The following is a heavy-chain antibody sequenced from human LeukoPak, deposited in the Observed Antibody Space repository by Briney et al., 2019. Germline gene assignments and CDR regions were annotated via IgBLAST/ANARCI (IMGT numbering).Heavy chain of an antibody. J-gene: IGHJ6*02. CDR2: MNPNSGNT. CDR1: GYTFTSYD. CDR3: ARAGGGSGNYYYYGMDV. Sequence: GASVKVSCKASGYTFTSYDINWVRQATGQGLEWMGWMNPNSGNTGYAQKFQGRVTMTRNTSISTAYMELSSLRSEDTAVYYCARAGGGSGNYYYYGMDVWGQGTTVTVSS. D-gene: IGHD3-10*01. V-gene: IGHV1-8*01.